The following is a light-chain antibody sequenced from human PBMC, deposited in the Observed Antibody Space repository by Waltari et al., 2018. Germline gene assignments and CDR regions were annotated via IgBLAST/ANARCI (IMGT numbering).Light chain of an antibody. J-gene: IGLJ3*02. CDR3: LLCHAGAWV. CDR2: ITT. CDR1: TGTVPSGYY. V-gene: IGLV7-43*01. Sequence: QTVVTQEPSLTVSPGGTVTLTCASSTGTVPSGYYANWFQQKPGQTPRPLTFITTDRHSWTPARFSGSVLGGKAALTLSAVQPEDEGEYDCLLCHAGAWVFGGGTKRTVL.